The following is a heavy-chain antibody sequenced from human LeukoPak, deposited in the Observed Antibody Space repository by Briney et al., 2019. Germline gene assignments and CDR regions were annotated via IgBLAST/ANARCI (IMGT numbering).Heavy chain of an antibody. CDR2: ISANNGNT. V-gene: IGHV1-18*01. J-gene: IGHJ4*02. D-gene: IGHD1-14*01. Sequence: GASVKVSCKASGYSFTSYGISWVRQAPGQGLEWMGWISANNGNTKYTQKLRGRLTVTTDTSSSTAYMELRSLRSDDTAVYYCARASTVEPDGIADYWGQGTLVTVSS. CDR3: ARASTVEPDGIADY. CDR1: GYSFTSYG.